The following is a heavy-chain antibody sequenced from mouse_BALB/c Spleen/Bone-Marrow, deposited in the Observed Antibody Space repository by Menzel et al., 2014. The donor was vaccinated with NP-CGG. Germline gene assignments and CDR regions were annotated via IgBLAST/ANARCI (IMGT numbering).Heavy chain of an antibody. J-gene: IGHJ3*01. CDR1: GYTFTSYW. Sequence: QVQLQQSGAELVRPGASVKLSCKASGYTFTSYWINWVKQRPGQGLEWIGNIYPSDSYTNYNQKFKDKATLTVDKSSSTAYTQLSSPTSEDSAGYYCTRDGSPFAYWGQGTLVTVSA. V-gene: IGHV1-69*02. CDR3: TRDGSPFAY. CDR2: IYPSDSYT. D-gene: IGHD2-3*01.